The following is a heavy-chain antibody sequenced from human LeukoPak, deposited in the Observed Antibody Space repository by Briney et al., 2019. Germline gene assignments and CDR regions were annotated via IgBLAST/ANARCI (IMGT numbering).Heavy chain of an antibody. V-gene: IGHV3-7*01. CDR3: TRLAPGSSRDY. Sequence: GSLRLSCAASGFTFSHYWMSWVRQSPGKGLEWVATINNDGGDTLYADSVKGRLTISRDDAKNSLFLQFHSLRVDDTAVYYCTRLAPGSSRDYWGQGTLVTVSS. J-gene: IGHJ4*02. CDR2: INNDGGDT. D-gene: IGHD2-15*01. CDR1: GFTFSHYW.